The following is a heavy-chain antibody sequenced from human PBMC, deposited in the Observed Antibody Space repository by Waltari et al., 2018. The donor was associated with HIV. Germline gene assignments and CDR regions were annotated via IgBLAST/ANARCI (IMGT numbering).Heavy chain of an antibody. V-gene: IGHV3-30*18. CDR3: AKDRRQGFYYDNSGERPFDY. D-gene: IGHD3-22*01. CDR2: ISYAAANI. Sequence: QVQLVASGGGVVQPGKSLRLYCVASGITFSFSAGMHWVPQAPGQGLVLVATISYAAANIYYDDSVNGRFTISRNNSKNTLYLQMYSLRGEDTAVYYCAKDRRQGFYYDNSGERPFDYWGQGALVTVSS. J-gene: IGHJ4*02. CDR1: GITFSFSAG.